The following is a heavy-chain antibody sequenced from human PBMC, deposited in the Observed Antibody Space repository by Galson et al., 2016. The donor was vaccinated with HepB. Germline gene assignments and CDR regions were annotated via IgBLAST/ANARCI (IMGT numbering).Heavy chain of an antibody. CDR3: AMNFYDYIWGSYPP. J-gene: IGHJ3*01. D-gene: IGHD3-16*02. CDR2: INHSGST. V-gene: IGHV4-39*07. CDR1: DGSLSSSSSFS. Sequence: ETLSLTCTVSDGSLSSSSSFSWGWVRQPPGKGLEWIGEINHSGSTNYNPSLKSRVTISVDTSKNQFSLNLTPVTAADTAVYYCAMNFYDYIWGSYPPWGQGTMVTVSS.